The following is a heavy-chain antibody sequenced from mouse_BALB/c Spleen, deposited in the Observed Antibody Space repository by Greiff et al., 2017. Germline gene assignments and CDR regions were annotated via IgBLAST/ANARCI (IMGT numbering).Heavy chain of an antibody. CDR1: GFYIKDTY. J-gene: IGHJ2*01. D-gene: IGHD2-10*02. V-gene: IGHV14-3*02. CDR3: ARVWFDY. CDR2: IDPANGNT. Sequence: EVQLQQSGAELVKPGASVTLSCTASGFYIKDTYMHWVKQRPEQGLEWIGRIDPANGNTKYDPKFQSKATITADTSSNTAYLQLSSLTSEDTAVYYCARVWFDYWGQGTTLTVSS.